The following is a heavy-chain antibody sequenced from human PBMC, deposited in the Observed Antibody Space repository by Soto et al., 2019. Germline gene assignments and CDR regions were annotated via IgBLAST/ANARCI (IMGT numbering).Heavy chain of an antibody. D-gene: IGHD2-2*01. CDR3: ANAYCSSTSCRAEYLEH. V-gene: IGHV3-23*01. CDR1: GFTFSSYS. J-gene: IGHJ1*01. Sequence: GGSLRLSCAASGFTFSSYSMSWVRQAPGKGLEWVSAISGSGGASYYADSVKGRFTISRDNSKNTVYLQMNSLRAEDTAVYFCANAYCSSTSCRAEYLEHWGQGTLATVSS. CDR2: ISGSGGAS.